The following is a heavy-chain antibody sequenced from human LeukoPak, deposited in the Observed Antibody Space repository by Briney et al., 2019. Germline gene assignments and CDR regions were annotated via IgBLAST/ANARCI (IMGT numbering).Heavy chain of an antibody. J-gene: IGHJ6*04. CDR1: GFTFSSYE. V-gene: IGHV3-48*03. CDR3: AELGIHTIGGV. CDR2: ISSSGSTI. D-gene: IGHD3-10*01. Sequence: GGSLRLSCAASGFTFSSYERNWVRQAPGKGLEWVAYISSSGSTIYYADSVKGRFTISRDNAKNSLYLQMNSLRAEDPAVYYCAELGIHTIGGVWGKGTTVTISS.